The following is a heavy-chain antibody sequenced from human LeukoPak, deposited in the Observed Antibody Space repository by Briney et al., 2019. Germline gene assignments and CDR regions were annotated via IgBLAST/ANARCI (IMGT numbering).Heavy chain of an antibody. J-gene: IGHJ4*02. Sequence: GGSLTLSCAASGFTFSSYSMNWVRQAPGKGLEWVSSISSSSSYIYYADSVKGRFTISRDNAKNSLYLQVNSLRAEDTAVYYCARAPPRIAALPLYFDYWGQGTLVTVSS. CDR3: ARAPPRIAALPLYFDY. V-gene: IGHV3-21*01. CDR1: GFTFSSYS. D-gene: IGHD6-6*01. CDR2: ISSSSSYI.